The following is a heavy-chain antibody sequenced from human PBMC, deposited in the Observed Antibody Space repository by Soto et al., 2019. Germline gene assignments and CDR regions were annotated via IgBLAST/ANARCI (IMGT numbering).Heavy chain of an antibody. D-gene: IGHD3-3*01. CDR2: IYYSGST. J-gene: IGHJ6*02. CDR1: GGSISIGDYY. Sequence: SETLSLTCTVSGGSISIGDYYWSCIRQPPGKGLEWIGYIYYSGSTYYNPSLKSRVTISVDTSKNQFSLKLSSVTAADTAVYYCARVPRITIFGVVIAHKDGMDVWGQGTTVTVSS. CDR3: ARVPRITIFGVVIAHKDGMDV. V-gene: IGHV4-30-4*01.